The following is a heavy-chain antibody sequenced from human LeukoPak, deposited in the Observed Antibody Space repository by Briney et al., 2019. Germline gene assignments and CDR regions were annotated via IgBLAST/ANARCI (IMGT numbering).Heavy chain of an antibody. V-gene: IGHV3-48*01. CDR3: ARDLADYYGSGMGY. D-gene: IGHD3-10*01. CDR2: ISSSSSTI. CDR1: GFTFSSYS. J-gene: IGHJ4*02. Sequence: GGSLRLSCAASGFTFSSYSMNWVRQAPGKGLEWVSYISSSSSTIYYADSVKGRFTISRDNAKNSLYLQMNSLRAEDTAVYYCARDLADYYGSGMGYWGQGTLVTVSS.